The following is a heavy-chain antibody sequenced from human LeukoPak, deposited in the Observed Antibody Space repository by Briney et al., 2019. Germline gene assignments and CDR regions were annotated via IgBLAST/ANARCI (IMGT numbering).Heavy chain of an antibody. CDR1: GFSFSNYA. Sequence: PGGSLRLSCAASGFSFSNYAMHWVRQAPGKGLEWVAVISYDGSNKYYADSVKGRFTISRDNAKNSLYLQMNSLRAEDTAVYYCASELGTVADYWGQGTLVTVSS. D-gene: IGHD6-19*01. V-gene: IGHV3-30*04. CDR3: ASELGTVADY. CDR2: ISYDGSNK. J-gene: IGHJ4*02.